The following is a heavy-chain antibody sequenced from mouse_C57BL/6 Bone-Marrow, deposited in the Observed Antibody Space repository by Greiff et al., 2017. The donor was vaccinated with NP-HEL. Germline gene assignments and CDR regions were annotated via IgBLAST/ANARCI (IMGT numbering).Heavy chain of an antibody. V-gene: IGHV5-4*03. Sequence: EVKLVESGGGLVKPGGSLKLSCAASGFTFSSYAMSWVRQTPEKRLEWVATISDGGSYTYYPDNVKGRFTISRDNAKNNLYLQMSHLKSEDTAMYYCARRGLRPYWYFDVWGTGTTVTVSS. D-gene: IGHD2-4*01. CDR3: ARRGLRPYWYFDV. CDR1: GFTFSSYA. J-gene: IGHJ1*03. CDR2: ISDGGSYT.